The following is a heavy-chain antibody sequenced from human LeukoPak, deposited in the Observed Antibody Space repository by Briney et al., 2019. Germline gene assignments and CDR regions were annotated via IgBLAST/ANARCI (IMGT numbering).Heavy chain of an antibody. CDR3: ARGGGSYDPGDDTFDF. V-gene: IGHV4-59*01. Sequence: SETLSLTCTVSGVSITSFYWNWIRQAPGKGLEWIGYIYHTGNTKNNPSLKSRVTISVDTSKNQFSLRLTSVTAADTAVYYCARGGGSYDPGDDTFDFWGQGAMVTVSS. D-gene: IGHD5-18*01. CDR2: IYHTGNT. CDR1: GVSITSFY. J-gene: IGHJ3*01.